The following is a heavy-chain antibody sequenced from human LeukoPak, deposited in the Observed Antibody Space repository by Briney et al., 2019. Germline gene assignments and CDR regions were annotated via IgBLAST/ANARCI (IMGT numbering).Heavy chain of an antibody. Sequence: PSETLSPTCTVSGGSISSSSYYWGWIRQPPGKGLEWIGRIYTSGSTNYNPSLKSRVTISVDTSKNQFSLKLSSVTAADTAVYYCARDNKGDFDYWGQGTLVTVSS. CDR3: ARDNKGDFDY. D-gene: IGHD2/OR15-2a*01. CDR2: IYTSGST. J-gene: IGHJ4*02. V-gene: IGHV4-61*02. CDR1: GGSISSSSYY.